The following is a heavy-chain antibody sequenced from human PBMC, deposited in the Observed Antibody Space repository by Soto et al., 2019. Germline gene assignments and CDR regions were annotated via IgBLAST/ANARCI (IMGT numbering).Heavy chain of an antibody. CDR2: IYNGGST. CDR3: TKGPSGDKVDY. J-gene: IGHJ4*02. CDR1: GASITSDKSY. D-gene: IGHD7-27*01. V-gene: IGHV4-30-4*01. Sequence: SGTLSLTCTVSGASITSDKSYCWAWVRQSPEKGLEWIGHIYNGGSTYHNPSLNSRASISVDTSKNQFSLRLNSVSAADTAVYYCTKGPSGDKVDYWGQGILVTVSS.